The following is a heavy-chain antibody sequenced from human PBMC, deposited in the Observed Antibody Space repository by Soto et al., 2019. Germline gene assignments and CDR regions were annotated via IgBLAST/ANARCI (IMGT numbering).Heavy chain of an antibody. D-gene: IGHD6-13*01. J-gene: IGHJ3*02. CDR1: GFTFSSYS. Sequence: PGGSLRLSCAASGFTFSSYSMNWVRQAPGKGLEWVSSISSSSSYIYYADSVKGRLTISRDNAKNSLYLQMNSLRAEDTAVYYCARDLIAAAGTGYDAFDIWGQGTMVTVS. V-gene: IGHV3-21*01. CDR2: ISSSSSYI. CDR3: ARDLIAAAGTGYDAFDI.